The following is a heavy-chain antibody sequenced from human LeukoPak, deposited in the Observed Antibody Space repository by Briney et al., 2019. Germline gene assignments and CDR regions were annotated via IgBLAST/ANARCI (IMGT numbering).Heavy chain of an antibody. Sequence: ASVNVSCKASGYTFTSYGISWVRQAPGQGLEWMGWISAYNGNTNYAQKLQGRVTMTTDTSTSTAYMELRSLRSDDTAVYYCARDTYYDFWSGCHYYYYGMDVWGQGTTVTVSS. CDR3: ARDTYYDFWSGCHYYYYGMDV. V-gene: IGHV1-18*01. J-gene: IGHJ6*02. D-gene: IGHD3-3*01. CDR1: GYTFTSYG. CDR2: ISAYNGNT.